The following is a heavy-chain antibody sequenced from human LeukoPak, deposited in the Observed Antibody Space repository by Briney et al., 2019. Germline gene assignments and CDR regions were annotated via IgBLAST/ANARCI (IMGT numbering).Heavy chain of an antibody. Sequence: SQTLSLTCAISADSASSNSAAWNWIRQSPSRGLEWLGRTYYRSTWYNDYALSVKGRLTINPDTSKNHFSLQLNSVTPEDTAVYYCARARAGTFDYWGQGTLVTVSS. CDR2: TYYRSTWYN. CDR3: ARARAGTFDY. V-gene: IGHV6-1*01. CDR1: ADSASSNSAA. J-gene: IGHJ4*02. D-gene: IGHD5-24*01.